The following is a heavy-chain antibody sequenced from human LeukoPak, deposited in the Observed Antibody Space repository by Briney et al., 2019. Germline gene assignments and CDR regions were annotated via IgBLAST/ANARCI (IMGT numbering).Heavy chain of an antibody. CDR1: GFTVSSNY. V-gene: IGHV3-66*01. CDR3: AREIRLYVGVVATAAFDI. CDR2: IYSGGST. J-gene: IGHJ3*02. Sequence: PGGSLRLSCAASGFTVSSNYMSWVRQAPGKGLVWVSVIYSGGSTYYADSVKGRFTISRDNSKNTLYLQMNSLRAEDTAVYYCAREIRLYVGVVATAAFDIWGQGTMVTVSS. D-gene: IGHD5-12*01.